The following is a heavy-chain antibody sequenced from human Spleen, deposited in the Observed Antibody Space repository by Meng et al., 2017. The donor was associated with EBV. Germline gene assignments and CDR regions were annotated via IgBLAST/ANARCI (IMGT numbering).Heavy chain of an antibody. CDR2: INYRGNT. J-gene: IGHJ5*02. D-gene: IGHD6-25*01. Sequence: QVQGRGSCPGLVKPSQTLPLTCDVSGGSISSGGYYWSWIRQPPGKGLEWIGYINYRGNTYDNPSLRSRAALSVDTSKNQFSLKLSSVTAADTAVYYCARGAAKWFDPWGPGTLVTVSS. V-gene: IGHV4-30-4*01. CDR1: GGSISSGGYY. CDR3: ARGAAKWFDP.